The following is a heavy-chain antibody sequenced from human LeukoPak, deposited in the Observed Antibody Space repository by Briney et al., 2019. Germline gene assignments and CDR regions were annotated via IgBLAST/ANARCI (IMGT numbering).Heavy chain of an antibody. V-gene: IGHV3-30*03. J-gene: IGHJ5*02. CDR3: AREVVGYSYGYYPTFDP. Sequence: PGGSLRLSCAASGFTFSSYGMHWVRQAPGKGLEWVAVISYDGSNKYYADSVKGRFTISRDNSKNTLYLQMNSLRAEDTAVYYCAREVVGYSYGYYPTFDPWGQGTLVTVSS. CDR1: GFTFSSYG. D-gene: IGHD5-18*01. CDR2: ISYDGSNK.